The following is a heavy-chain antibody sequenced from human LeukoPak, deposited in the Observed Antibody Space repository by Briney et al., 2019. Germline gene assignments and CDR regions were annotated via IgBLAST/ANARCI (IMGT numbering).Heavy chain of an antibody. D-gene: IGHD3-10*01. V-gene: IGHV1-46*01. CDR2: INPSGGST. CDR1: GYTFTSYY. Sequence: ASVKVSCKASGYTFTSYYMHWVRQAPGQGLEWMGIINPSGGSTSYAQKFQGRVTMTRDTSTSTVYMELSSLRSEDTAVYYCARELITMVRGVSVPNYWGQGTLVTVSS. J-gene: IGHJ4*02. CDR3: ARELITMVRGVSVPNY.